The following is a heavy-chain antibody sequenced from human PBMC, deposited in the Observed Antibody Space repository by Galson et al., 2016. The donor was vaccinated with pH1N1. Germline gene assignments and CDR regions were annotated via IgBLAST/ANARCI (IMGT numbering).Heavy chain of an antibody. CDR3: DRGVIDYAFWSGYYDHAAFDI. V-gene: IGHV6-1*01. J-gene: IGHJ3*02. D-gene: IGHD3-3*01. CDR2: TYYRSKWYN. CDR1: GDSVSSNSAT. Sequence: CAISGDSVSSNSATWNWIRQSPSRGLEWLGRTYYRSKWYNDYAESVKSRIIISPDTSKNQLSLQLNSVTPADTAVYYCDRGVIDYAFWSGYYDHAAFDIWGQGTMVIVSS.